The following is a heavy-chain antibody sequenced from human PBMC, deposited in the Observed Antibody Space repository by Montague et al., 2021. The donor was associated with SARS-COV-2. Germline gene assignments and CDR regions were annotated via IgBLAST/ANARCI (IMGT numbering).Heavy chain of an antibody. CDR2: IYHRSKWCS. CDR3: ASSGITFTDLDSFDI. Sequence: CAISGDSVSSHSVAWYWIRQSPPRGFEWLGRIYHRSKWCSDYAESVKLXLVITPDTSKNQVSLQLNSVIPEDSAVYFCASSGITFTDLDSFDIWGQGTMVTVSS. D-gene: IGHD1-14*01. CDR1: GDSVSSHSVA. V-gene: IGHV6-1*01. J-gene: IGHJ3*02.